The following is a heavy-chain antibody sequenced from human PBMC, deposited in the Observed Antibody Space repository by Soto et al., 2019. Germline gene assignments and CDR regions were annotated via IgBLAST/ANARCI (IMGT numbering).Heavy chain of an antibody. D-gene: IGHD6-13*01. CDR2: FYYIGIX. J-gene: IGHJ4*02. Sequence: PSETLSLTCTVSCGSISSISYYWGWIRQPPGKCLEWIGSFYYIGIXXYNPSLKXXVTISVDTSNXQFSLXLISVTSADTAVYYCARLRGSNLDYWGQGTLVX. V-gene: IGHV4-39*01. CDR3: ARLRGSNLDY. CDR1: CGSISSISYY.